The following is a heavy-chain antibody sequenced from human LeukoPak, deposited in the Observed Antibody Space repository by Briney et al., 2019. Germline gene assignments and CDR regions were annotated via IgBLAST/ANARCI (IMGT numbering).Heavy chain of an antibody. D-gene: IGHD2-2*02. J-gene: IGHJ5*02. Sequence: ASVKVSCKASGYTFTGSYMHWVRQAPGQGLEWMGWINPNSGGTNYAQKFQGRVTMTRDTSISTAYMELSRLRSDDTAVYYCARASLGYCSSTSCYTPVNAWFDPWGQGTLVTVSS. V-gene: IGHV1-2*02. CDR1: GYTFTGSY. CDR3: ARASLGYCSSTSCYTPVNAWFDP. CDR2: INPNSGGT.